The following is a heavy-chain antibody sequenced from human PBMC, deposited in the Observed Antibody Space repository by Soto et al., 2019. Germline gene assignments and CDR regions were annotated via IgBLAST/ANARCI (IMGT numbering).Heavy chain of an antibody. CDR1: GGSISHHY. Sequence: SETLSLTCTVSGGSISHHYWSWIRQPAGTRLEWIGRMYVTGTTNYNPSLKNRVSMSIDTSKNQFSLKLSSVTAADTAVYYCARGSVGGNYYYYYGMDVWGQGTTVTVS. V-gene: IGHV4-4*07. CDR2: MYVTGTT. D-gene: IGHD2-15*01. J-gene: IGHJ6*02. CDR3: ARGSVGGNYYYYYGMDV.